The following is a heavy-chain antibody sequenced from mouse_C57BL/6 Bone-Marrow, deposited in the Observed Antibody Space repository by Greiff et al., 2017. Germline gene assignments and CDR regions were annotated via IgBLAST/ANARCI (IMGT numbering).Heavy chain of an antibody. Sequence: EVMLVEPGGGLVKPGGSLKLSCAASGFTFSDYGMHWVRQAPEKGLEWVAYISSGSSTIYYADTVKGRFTISRDNAQNTLCLQMTSLRSEDTAMXYCARRWPYFDYWGQGTTLTVSS. J-gene: IGHJ2*01. CDR3: ARRWPYFDY. V-gene: IGHV5-17*01. CDR2: ISSGSSTI. CDR1: GFTFSDYG.